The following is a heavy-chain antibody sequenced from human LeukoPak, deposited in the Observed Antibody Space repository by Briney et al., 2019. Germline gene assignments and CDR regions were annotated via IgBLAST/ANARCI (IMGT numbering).Heavy chain of an antibody. D-gene: IGHD6-19*01. CDR2: IYYSGST. J-gene: IGHJ4*02. CDR3: ARVSPTVLAVAGTIDY. CDR1: GDSISSSRSY. Sequence: SETLSLTCTVSGDSISSSRSYWGWIRQPPGKGLEWIGSIYYSGSTYYNPSLKSRVTISVDTSKNQFSLKLSSVTAADTAVYYCARVSPTVLAVAGTIDYWGQGTLVTVSS. V-gene: IGHV4-39*07.